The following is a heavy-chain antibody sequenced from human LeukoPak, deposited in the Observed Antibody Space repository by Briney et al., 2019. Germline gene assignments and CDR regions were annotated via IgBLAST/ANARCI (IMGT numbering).Heavy chain of an antibody. Sequence: GGSLRLSCAASGFTFSSYAMSWVRQAPGKGLEWVSTISGDGGRTYYADSVRGRFTIFRDISRDTLYLLMNSLSADDTAVYYCAREIRGYYVAYWGQGTLVTVSS. CDR2: ISGDGGRT. V-gene: IGHV3-23*01. D-gene: IGHD3-22*01. CDR1: GFTFSSYA. J-gene: IGHJ4*02. CDR3: AREIRGYYVAY.